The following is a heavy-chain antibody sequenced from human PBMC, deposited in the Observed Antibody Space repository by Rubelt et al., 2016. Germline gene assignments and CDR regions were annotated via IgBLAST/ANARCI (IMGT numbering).Heavy chain of an antibody. CDR2: ISGSGGST. Sequence: SGFTFSSYAMSWVRQAPGKGLEWVSGISGSGGSTHHADSVKGRFTISRDNSKNTLYLQMNSLRAEDTAVYYCARDRAFVSSSSGVFDYWGQGTLVTVSS. V-gene: IGHV3-23*01. CDR1: GFTFSSYA. CDR3: ARDRAFVSSSSGVFDY. D-gene: IGHD6-6*01. J-gene: IGHJ4*02.